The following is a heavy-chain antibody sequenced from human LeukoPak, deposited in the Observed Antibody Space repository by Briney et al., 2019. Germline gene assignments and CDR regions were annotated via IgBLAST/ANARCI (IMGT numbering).Heavy chain of an antibody. J-gene: IGHJ4*02. Sequence: GSLRLSCAASGFIVNTNYMSWVRQAPGRGLEWVSFIYADGNTYYADPVKGRFTISRDISKNTLYLQMSSLRAEDTAVYYCARRAGGYSHPYDYWGQGVLVTVSS. V-gene: IGHV3-53*01. CDR2: IYADGNT. D-gene: IGHD4-23*01. CDR3: ARRAGGYSHPYDY. CDR1: GFIVNTNY.